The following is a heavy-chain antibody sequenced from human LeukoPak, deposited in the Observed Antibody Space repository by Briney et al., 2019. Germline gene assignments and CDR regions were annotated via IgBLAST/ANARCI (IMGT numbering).Heavy chain of an antibody. V-gene: IGHV1-24*01. CDR2: FDPEDGET. CDR1: GYTPTELS. Sequence: ASVKVSCKVSGYTPTELSMHWVRQAPGKGLEWMGGFDPEDGETIYAQKFQGRVTMTEDTSTDTAYMELSSLRSEDTAVYYCATGVAVAGTPWVYWGQGTLVTVSS. J-gene: IGHJ4*02. D-gene: IGHD6-19*01. CDR3: ATGVAVAGTPWVY.